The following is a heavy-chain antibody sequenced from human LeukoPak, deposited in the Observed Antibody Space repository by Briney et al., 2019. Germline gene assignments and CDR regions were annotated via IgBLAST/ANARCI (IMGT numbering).Heavy chain of an antibody. D-gene: IGHD5-18*01. CDR2: ISYDGGNK. Sequence: PGRSLRHSCAASGFTFSSYGMHWVRQAPGKGLEWVAVISYDGGNKYYADSVKGRFTISRDNSKNTLYLQMNSLRAEDTAVYYCAKGDSGYSYADIDYWGQGTLVTVSS. CDR3: AKGDSGYSYADIDY. J-gene: IGHJ4*02. V-gene: IGHV3-30*18. CDR1: GFTFSSYG.